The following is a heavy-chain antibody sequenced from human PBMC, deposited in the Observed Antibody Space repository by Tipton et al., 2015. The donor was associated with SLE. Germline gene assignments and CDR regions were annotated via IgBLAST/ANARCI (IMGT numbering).Heavy chain of an antibody. Sequence: TLSLTCTVSGGSISSHYWSWIRQPPGKGLEWIGSIYYSGSTYYNPSLKSRVTISVDTSKNQFSLKLSSVTAADTAVYYCARRAGVVIPDLYYGMDVWGQGTTVTVSS. D-gene: IGHD3-3*01. CDR1: GGSISSHY. CDR3: ARRAGVVIPDLYYGMDV. V-gene: IGHV4-59*11. J-gene: IGHJ6*02. CDR2: IYYSGST.